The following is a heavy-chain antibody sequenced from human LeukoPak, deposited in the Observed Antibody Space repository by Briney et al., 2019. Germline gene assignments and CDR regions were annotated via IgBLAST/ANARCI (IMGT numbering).Heavy chain of an antibody. CDR2: ISYDGSNK. D-gene: IGHD5-24*01. CDR1: GFTFSSYG. V-gene: IGHV3-30*18. CDR3: AKGLVEMATNRPIYYYYGMDV. J-gene: IGHJ6*02. Sequence: PGGSLRLSCAASGFTFSSYGMHWVRQAPGKGLEWVAVISYDGSNKYYADSVKGRFTISRDNSKNTLYLQMNSLRAEDTAVYYCAKGLVEMATNRPIYYYYGMDVWGQGTTVTVSS.